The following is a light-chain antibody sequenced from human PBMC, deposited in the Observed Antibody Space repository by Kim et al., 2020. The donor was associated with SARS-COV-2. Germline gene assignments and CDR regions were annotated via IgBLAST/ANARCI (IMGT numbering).Light chain of an antibody. CDR1: SSDVGSYDV. CDR3: CSHAGSSTWV. CDR2: EVS. J-gene: IGLJ3*02. V-gene: IGLV2-23*02. Sequence: QSALTQPASVSGSPGQSITISCIGTSSDVGSYDVVSWYQQLPGKAPKLMIYEVSKRPSGVSDRFSGSKSGNTASLTISGLQAEDEADYFCCSHAGSSTWVCGGGTKLTVL.